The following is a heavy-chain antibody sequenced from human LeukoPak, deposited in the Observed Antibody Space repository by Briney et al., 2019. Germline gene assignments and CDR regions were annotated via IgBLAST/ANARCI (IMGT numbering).Heavy chain of an antibody. Sequence: PSETLSLTCTVSGGSISSSSYYWGWIRQPPGTGLEWIGSIYYSGSTYYNPSLKSRVTISVDTSKNQFSLKLSSVTAADTAVYYCARRYCSSTSCYYNWFDPWGQGPLVTVSS. CDR1: GGSISSSSYY. CDR2: IYYSGST. V-gene: IGHV4-39*07. D-gene: IGHD2-2*01. J-gene: IGHJ5*02. CDR3: ARRYCSSTSCYYNWFDP.